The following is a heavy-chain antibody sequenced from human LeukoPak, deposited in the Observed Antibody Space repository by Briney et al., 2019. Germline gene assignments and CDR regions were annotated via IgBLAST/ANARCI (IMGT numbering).Heavy chain of an antibody. J-gene: IGHJ5*02. Sequence: PGGSLRLSCAASGFTFSSYAMSWVRQAPGKGLEWVSAISGSGGSTYYADSVKGRFTISRDNSKNTLYLQMNSLRAEDTAVYYCAKAAQSRTTFGVVTEFDPWGQGTLVTVSS. CDR2: ISGSGGST. V-gene: IGHV3-23*01. CDR1: GFTFSSYA. D-gene: IGHD3-3*01. CDR3: AKAAQSRTTFGVVTEFDP.